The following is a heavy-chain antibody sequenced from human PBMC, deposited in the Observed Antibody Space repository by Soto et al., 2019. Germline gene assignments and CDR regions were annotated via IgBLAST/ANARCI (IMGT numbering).Heavy chain of an antibody. J-gene: IGHJ3*02. Sequence: QVQLVQSGAEVKKPGSSVKVSCKASGGTFSSYAISWVRQAPGQGLEWMGGIIPIFGTANYAQKFQGRVTNTADESTSTAYMELSSLRSEDTAVYYCARDSYYYDSSGYYPGFDAFDIWGQGTMVTVSS. V-gene: IGHV1-69*01. CDR1: GGTFSSYA. CDR3: ARDSYYYDSSGYYPGFDAFDI. D-gene: IGHD3-22*01. CDR2: IIPIFGTA.